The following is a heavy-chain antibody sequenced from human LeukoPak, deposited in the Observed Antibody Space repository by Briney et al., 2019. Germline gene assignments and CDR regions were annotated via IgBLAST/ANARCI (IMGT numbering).Heavy chain of an antibody. J-gene: IGHJ4*02. V-gene: IGHV3-21*01. CDR1: GLTFSSYS. D-gene: IGHD6-13*01. Sequence: GGSLRLSCAASGLTFSSYSMNWVRQAPGKGLEWVSSISSSSSYIYYADSVKGRFTISRDNAKNSLYLQMNSLRAEDTAVYYCARELGIAASTFDYWGQGTLVTVS. CDR3: ARELGIAASTFDY. CDR2: ISSSSSYI.